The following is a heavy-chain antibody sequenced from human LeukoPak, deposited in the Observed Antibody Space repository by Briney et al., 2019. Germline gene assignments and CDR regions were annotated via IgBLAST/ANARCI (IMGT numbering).Heavy chain of an antibody. CDR3: GKDLPKFIRGGVDY. CDR2: IRYDGSNK. J-gene: IGHJ4*02. Sequence: GRSLRLSCAASGFTFSTFGMHWVRQAPGKGLEWVAFIRYDGSNKYYADSVKGRFTISRDNSKNTLYLQMNSLRAEDTAVYYCGKDLPKFIRGGVDYGGQGPL. V-gene: IGHV3-30*02. CDR1: GFTFSTFG. D-gene: IGHD3-10*01.